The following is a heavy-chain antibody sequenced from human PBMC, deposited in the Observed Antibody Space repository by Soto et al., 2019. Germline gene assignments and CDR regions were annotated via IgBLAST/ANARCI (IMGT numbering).Heavy chain of an antibody. CDR2: INHSGRT. D-gene: IGHD2-15*01. CDR1: GGSFSGYY. Sequence: SETLSLTCAVYGGSFSGYYWSWIRQPPGKGLEWIGEINHSGRTNYNPSLKSRITISVDTSKNQFSLKLSSVTAADTAVYYCARLDRYCSGGSCYPAAFDIWGQGTMVT. CDR3: ARLDRYCSGGSCYPAAFDI. V-gene: IGHV4-34*01. J-gene: IGHJ3*02.